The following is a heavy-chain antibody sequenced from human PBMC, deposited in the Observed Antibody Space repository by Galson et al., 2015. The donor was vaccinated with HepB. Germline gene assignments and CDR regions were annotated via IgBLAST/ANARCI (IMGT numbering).Heavy chain of an antibody. V-gene: IGHV1-46*01. CDR1: GYTFTSYH. Sequence: SVKVSCKASGYTFTSYHMHWVRQAPGQGLEWMGIINPSGGSTSYAQKFQGRVTMTRDTSASTVYMELSSLRSEDTAVYYCASVSPGEDYYYGMDVWGQGTTVTVSS. CDR3: ASVSPGEDYYYGMDV. D-gene: IGHD3-10*01. J-gene: IGHJ6*02. CDR2: INPSGGST.